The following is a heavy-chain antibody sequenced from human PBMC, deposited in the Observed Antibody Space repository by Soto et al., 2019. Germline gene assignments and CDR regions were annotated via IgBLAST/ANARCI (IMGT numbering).Heavy chain of an antibody. CDR3: ATFLKNSIHDYGDYTSYYYYYYGMDV. D-gene: IGHD4-17*01. CDR2: INPDDGET. V-gene: IGHV1-24*01. J-gene: IGHJ6*02. Sequence: ASVKVSCKASGYSFTGNSMHWVRQAPGQGLEWMGWINPDDGETNYAQRFQGRVTMTEDTSTDTAYMELSSLRSEDAAVYYCATFLKNSIHDYGDYTSYYYYYYGMDVWGQGTTVTVSS. CDR1: GYSFTGNS.